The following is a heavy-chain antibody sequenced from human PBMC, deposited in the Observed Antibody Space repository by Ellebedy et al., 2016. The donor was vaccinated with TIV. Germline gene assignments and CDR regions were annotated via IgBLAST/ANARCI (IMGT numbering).Heavy chain of an antibody. D-gene: IGHD6-19*01. CDR1: GYTFTSYG. J-gene: IGHJ6*02. Sequence: ASVKVSCKASGYTFTSYGISWVRQAPGQGIEWMGWISAYNGNTKYAQKLQGRVTMTADTSTSTAYMELRSLRSDDTAVYYCARAGRSSGWSYGMDVWGQGTTVTVSS. CDR3: ARAGRSSGWSYGMDV. V-gene: IGHV1-18*01. CDR2: ISAYNGNT.